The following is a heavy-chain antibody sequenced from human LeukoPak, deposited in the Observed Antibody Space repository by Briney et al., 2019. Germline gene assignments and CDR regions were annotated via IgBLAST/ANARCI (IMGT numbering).Heavy chain of an antibody. Sequence: GGSLRLSCVASGFTLRSHWMHWVRQAPGKGLMWVSRINSDGSRTDYADSVKGRFSISRDNAKNTLFLHMSSLRGEDTAVYYCVRNSEEYVRGSYRYTDAFDIWGQGTMVTVTS. D-gene: IGHD3-16*02. V-gene: IGHV3-74*01. CDR1: GFTLRSHW. CDR2: INSDGSRT. J-gene: IGHJ3*02. CDR3: VRNSEEYVRGSYRYTDAFDI.